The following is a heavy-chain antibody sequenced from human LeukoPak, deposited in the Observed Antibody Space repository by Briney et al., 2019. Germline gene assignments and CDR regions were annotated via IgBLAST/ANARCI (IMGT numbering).Heavy chain of an antibody. D-gene: IGHD5-24*01. CDR1: GGTFSSYA. Sequence: GASVKVSCKASGGTFSSYAISWVRQAPGQGLEWMGGIIPIFGTANYAQKFQGRVTITADESTSTAYMELSSLRSEDTAVYYCARTPKVDGYNYSPYYYYYGMDVWGQGTTVTVSS. CDR3: ARTPKVDGYNYSPYYYYYGMDV. J-gene: IGHJ6*02. CDR2: IIPIFGTA. V-gene: IGHV1-69*13.